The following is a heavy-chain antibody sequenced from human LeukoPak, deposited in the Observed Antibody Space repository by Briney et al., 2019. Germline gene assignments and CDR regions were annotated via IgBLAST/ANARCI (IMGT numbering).Heavy chain of an antibody. CDR3: ARSTKCQSCSDGICSIPN. V-gene: IGHV4-34*01. CDR1: GGSFSYYY. J-gene: IGHJ4*02. D-gene: IGHD2-15*01. CDR2: INHSGST. Sequence: SETLSLTCAVYGGSFSYYYWSWISQPPRKGREWIGEINHSGSTNYNPSLKSRVTISVDTSKKQFFLMQISVVAADTHVFYFARSTKCQSCSDGICSIPNWGQGTLVTVSS.